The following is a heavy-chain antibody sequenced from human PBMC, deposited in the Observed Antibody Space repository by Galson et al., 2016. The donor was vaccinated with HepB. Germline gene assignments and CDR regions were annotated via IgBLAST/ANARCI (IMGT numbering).Heavy chain of an antibody. V-gene: IGHV3-30*04. D-gene: IGHD3-9*01. J-gene: IGHJ3*01. CDR2: FSYDGTNK. CDR1: GFTFSSYA. CDR3: ARDVHTSLTGSGWAFDL. Sequence: SLRLSCAASGFTFSSYAMHWVRQAPGKGLEWVAMFSYDGTNKYYGDSVKGRFTISRDNSKNTVYLQMNSLRPEDTAVYSCARDVHTSLTGSGWAFDLWGQGTRVTVSS.